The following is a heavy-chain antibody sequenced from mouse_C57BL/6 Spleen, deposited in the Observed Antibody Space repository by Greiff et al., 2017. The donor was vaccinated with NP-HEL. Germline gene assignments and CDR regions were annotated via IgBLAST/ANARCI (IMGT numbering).Heavy chain of an antibody. J-gene: IGHJ4*01. CDR2: INPSTGGT. Sequence: EVKLMESGPELVKPGASVKISCKASGYSFTGYYMNWVKQSPEKSLEWIGEINPSTGGTTYNQKFKAKATLTVDKSSSTAYMQLKSLTSEDSAVYYCALRQGYAMDYWGQGTSVTVSS. CDR1: GYSFTGYY. V-gene: IGHV1-42*01. CDR3: ALRQGYAMDY. D-gene: IGHD2-12*01.